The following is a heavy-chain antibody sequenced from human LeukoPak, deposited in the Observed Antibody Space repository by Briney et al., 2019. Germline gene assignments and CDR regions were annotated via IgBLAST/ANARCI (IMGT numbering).Heavy chain of an antibody. Sequence: GGSLRLSCAASGFTVSSNYMSWVRQAPGKGLEWVSVIYSGGSTYYADSVKGRFTISRDNSKGTVYLQMNSLRPEDTAVYYCAKDDAWLQFGDWGRGTLVTVSS. CDR1: GFTVSSNY. V-gene: IGHV3-53*01. D-gene: IGHD5-24*01. CDR3: AKDDAWLQFGD. J-gene: IGHJ4*02. CDR2: IYSGGST.